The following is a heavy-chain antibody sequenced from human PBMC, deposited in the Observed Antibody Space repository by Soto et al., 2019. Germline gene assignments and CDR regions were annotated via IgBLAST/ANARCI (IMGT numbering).Heavy chain of an antibody. D-gene: IGHD3-10*01. Sequence: EVQLLESGGGLVQPGGSLRLSCAASGFTFSTYAMSWVRQAPGKGREWVSGMSGSGGSTYYADSVKGRFTISRNNSKNTLYLQMTSLIAEDTAVYYCMILYSYGSGSYYIWGQGTLVTVSS. J-gene: IGHJ4*02. CDR1: GFTFSTYA. V-gene: IGHV3-23*01. CDR3: MILYSYGSGSYYI. CDR2: MSGSGGST.